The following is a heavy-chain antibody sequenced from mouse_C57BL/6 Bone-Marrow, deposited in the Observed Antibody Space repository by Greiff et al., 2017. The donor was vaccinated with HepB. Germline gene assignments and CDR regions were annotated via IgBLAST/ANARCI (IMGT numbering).Heavy chain of an antibody. CDR2: INPSNGGT. CDR3: ARYYYGPWYFDV. J-gene: IGHJ1*03. D-gene: IGHD1-1*01. V-gene: IGHV1-53*01. Sequence: VKQRPGQGLEWIGNINPSNGGTNYNEKFKSKATLTVDKSSSTAYMQLSSLTSEDSAVYYCARYYYGPWYFDVWGTGTTVTVSS.